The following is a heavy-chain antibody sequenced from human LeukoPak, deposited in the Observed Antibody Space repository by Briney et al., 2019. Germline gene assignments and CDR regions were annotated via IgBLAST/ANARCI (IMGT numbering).Heavy chain of an antibody. CDR1: GFTFSSYG. CDR2: IYSGGST. Sequence: GGSLRPSCAASGFTFSSYGMSWVRQAPGKGLEWVSVIYSGGSTYYADSVKGRFTISRDNSKNTLYLQMNSLRAEDTAVYYCASMGYYYDSSGSSQNSFLDYWGQGTLVTVSS. J-gene: IGHJ4*02. D-gene: IGHD3-22*01. CDR3: ASMGYYYDSSGSSQNSFLDY. V-gene: IGHV3-53*01.